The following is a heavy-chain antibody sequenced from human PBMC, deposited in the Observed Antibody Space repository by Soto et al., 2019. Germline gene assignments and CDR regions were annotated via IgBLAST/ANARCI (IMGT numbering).Heavy chain of an antibody. V-gene: IGHV1-18*01. CDR2: VSANNGHT. Sequence: GSSVKVSFKSSGFTFINYGLNWVVQAPGQGLEWMGWVSANNGHTNYAQNLQGRVSMTTDTSTSTAYMELRGLTFDDTAVYYCARDIESVTAKHFFYYYAMDVWGQGTTVTVSS. CDR3: ARDIESVTAKHFFYYYAMDV. J-gene: IGHJ6*02. D-gene: IGHD2-8*01. CDR1: GFTFINYG.